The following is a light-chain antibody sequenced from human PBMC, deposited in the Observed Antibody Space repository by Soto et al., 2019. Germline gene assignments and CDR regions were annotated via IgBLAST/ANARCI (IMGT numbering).Light chain of an antibody. CDR2: EVS. CDR3: SSYAGSNNLV. Sequence: QSALTQPPSASGSPGQSVTISCTGTSSDVGGYNYVSWYQQHPGKAPKLMIYEVSKRPSGVPDRFSGSKSGNTASLTVSGLQAEDEADYYCSSYAGSNNLVFGGGTQLPSS. J-gene: IGLJ7*01. CDR1: SSDVGGYNY. V-gene: IGLV2-8*01.